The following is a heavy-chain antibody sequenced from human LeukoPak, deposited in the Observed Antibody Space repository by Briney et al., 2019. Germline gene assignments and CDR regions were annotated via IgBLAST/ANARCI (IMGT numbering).Heavy chain of an antibody. CDR1: GFTFSSYS. J-gene: IGHJ3*02. Sequence: GGSLRLSCAASGFTFSSYSMNWVRQAPGKGLEWVSAISGSGGSTYYADSVKGRFTISRDNSKNTLYLQMNSLRAEDTAVYYCAKSVVAATLAPANAFDIWGQGTMVTVSS. D-gene: IGHD2-15*01. V-gene: IGHV3-23*01. CDR2: ISGSGGST. CDR3: AKSVVAATLAPANAFDI.